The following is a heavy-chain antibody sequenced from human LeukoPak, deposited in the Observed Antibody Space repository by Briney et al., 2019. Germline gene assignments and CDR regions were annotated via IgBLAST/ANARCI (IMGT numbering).Heavy chain of an antibody. CDR3: ARFAIVPTMRAVDY. CDR1: EFPFSDYW. V-gene: IGHV3-7*01. J-gene: IGHJ4*02. CDR2: IKRDGSEE. D-gene: IGHD5-12*01. Sequence: GGSLRLSCAASEFPFSDYWMTWVRQAPGKGLEWVANIKRDGSEEYYVDSVKGRFTISRDNAKNSLHLQMNSLRVEGTAVYYCARFAIVPTMRAVDYWGQGTLVTVAS.